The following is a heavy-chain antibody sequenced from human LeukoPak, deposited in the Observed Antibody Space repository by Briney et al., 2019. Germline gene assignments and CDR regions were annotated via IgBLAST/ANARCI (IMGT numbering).Heavy chain of an antibody. CDR2: INQDGSER. V-gene: IGHV3-7*03. CDR3: AKAFGSVAANQYYFDY. Sequence: GSLRLSCVVSEFTFSNVWMSWVRQAPGKGLEWVANINQDGSERYYVDSVKGRFTISRDNAKKSLYLQVSSLRVEDTAVYYCAKAFGSVAANQYYFDYWGQGTLVTVSS. D-gene: IGHD3-10*01. J-gene: IGHJ4*02. CDR1: EFTFSNVW.